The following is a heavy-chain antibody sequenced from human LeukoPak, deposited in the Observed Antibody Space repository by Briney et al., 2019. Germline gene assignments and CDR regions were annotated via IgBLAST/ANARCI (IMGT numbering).Heavy chain of an antibody. Sequence: GGSLRLSCVASGFRSEDTAMHWVRQAPGKGLEWVSGISWNSGSIGYADSVKGRFTISRDNAKNSLYLQMNSLRAEDTALYYCAKDSDNTVTTDYYFDYWGQGTLVTVSS. CDR1: GFRSEDTA. V-gene: IGHV3-9*02. CDR3: AKDSDNTVTTDYYFDY. D-gene: IGHD4-17*01. J-gene: IGHJ4*02. CDR2: ISWNSGSI.